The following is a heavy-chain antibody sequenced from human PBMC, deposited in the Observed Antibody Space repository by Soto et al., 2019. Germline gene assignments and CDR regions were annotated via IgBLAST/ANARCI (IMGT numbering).Heavy chain of an antibody. J-gene: IGHJ6*02. CDR1: GYSLTSSW. CDR3: ARLPNLFYYYGMDV. V-gene: IGHV5-51*01. Sequence: GESLKISCKASGYSLTSSWIAWVRQMPGKGLEWMGIIYPGDSDTKYSPSFQGQVTISADKSISTAYLQWSSLKASDTAIYYCARLPNLFYYYGMDVWGQGTTVTV. CDR2: IYPGDSDT.